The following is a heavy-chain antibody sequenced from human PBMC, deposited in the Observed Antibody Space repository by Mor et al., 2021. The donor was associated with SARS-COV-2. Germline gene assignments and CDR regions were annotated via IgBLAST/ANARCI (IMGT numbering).Heavy chain of an antibody. CDR2: IYYSGST. CDR3: AREYYYDSSGYIGYTAFDY. V-gene: IGHV4-59*08. D-gene: IGHD3-22*01. Sequence: WIGYIYYSGSTNYNPSLKSRVTISVDTSKNQFSLKLGSVTAADTAVYYCAREYYYDSSGYIGYTAFDYWGQG. J-gene: IGHJ4*02.